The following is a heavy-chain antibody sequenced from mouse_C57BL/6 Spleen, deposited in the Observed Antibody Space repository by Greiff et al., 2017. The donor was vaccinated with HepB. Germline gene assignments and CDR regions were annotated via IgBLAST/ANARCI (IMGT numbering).Heavy chain of an antibody. CDR3: AREGYYGSSPYFDY. Sequence: QVHVKQSGAELVRPGSSVKLSCKASGYTFTSYWMHWVKQRPIQGLEWIGNIDPSDSETHYNQKFKDKATLTVDKSSSTAYMQLSSLTSEDSAVYYCAREGYYGSSPYFDYWGQGTTLTVSS. D-gene: IGHD1-1*01. J-gene: IGHJ2*01. CDR1: GYTFTSYW. V-gene: IGHV1-52*01. CDR2: IDPSDSET.